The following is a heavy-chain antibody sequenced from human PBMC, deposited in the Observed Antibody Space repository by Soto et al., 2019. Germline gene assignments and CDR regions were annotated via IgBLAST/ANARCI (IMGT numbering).Heavy chain of an antibody. J-gene: IGHJ6*02. CDR1: GGTFSSYA. CDR2: IIPIFGTA. V-gene: IGHV1-69*13. D-gene: IGHD6-19*01. CDR3: ARDFEVAVAARCYYYGMDV. Sequence: ASVKVSCKASGGTFSSYAFSWVRQAPGQGLEWRGGIIPIFGTANYAQKFQGRVTITADESTSTAYMELSSLRSEDTAVYYCARDFEVAVAARCYYYGMDVWGQGTTVTVSS.